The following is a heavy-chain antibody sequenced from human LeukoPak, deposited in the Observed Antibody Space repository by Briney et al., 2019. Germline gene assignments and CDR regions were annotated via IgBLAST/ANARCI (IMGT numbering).Heavy chain of an antibody. CDR2: ISGGAVTT. CDR1: GFTFSSYA. CDR3: ATLTGNPDY. D-gene: IGHD1-20*01. V-gene: IGHV3-23*01. J-gene: IGHJ4*02. Sequence: GGSLRLSCAASGFTFSSYAMSWVRHAPGKGLEWVSAISGGAVTTYYADSVKGRFTISRDNSKNTLYLQVNSLRAEDTAIYFCATLTGNPDYWGQGTLVTVSS.